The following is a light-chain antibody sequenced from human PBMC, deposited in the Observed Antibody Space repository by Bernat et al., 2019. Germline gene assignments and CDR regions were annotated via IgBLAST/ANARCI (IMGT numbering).Light chain of an antibody. J-gene: IGLJ1*01. Sequence: QSALTQPPTASGSPGQSITISCTGSIRDIGGYRYVSWFQQHPGKAPSLIIYEVSKRPSGVPDRFSASKSGSTASLTISGLRAEDEADYFCSSYVGSYNYVFGTGTKVVVL. CDR3: SSYVGSYNYV. V-gene: IGLV2-8*01. CDR1: IRDIGGYRY. CDR2: EVS.